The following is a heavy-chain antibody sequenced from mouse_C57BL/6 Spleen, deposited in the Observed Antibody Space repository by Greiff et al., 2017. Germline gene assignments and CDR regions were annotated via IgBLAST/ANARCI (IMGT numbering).Heavy chain of an antibody. CDR1: GYSFTGYY. CDR3: ARSTTTVVATGRNDYAMDY. J-gene: IGHJ4*01. Sequence: VQLKESGPELVKPGASVKISCKASGYSFTGYYMNWVKQSPEKSLEWIGEINPSTGGTTYNQKFKAKATLTVDKSSSTAYMQLKSLTSEDSAVYYCARSTTTVVATGRNDYAMDYWGQGTSVTVSS. V-gene: IGHV1-42*01. D-gene: IGHD1-1*01. CDR2: INPSTGGT.